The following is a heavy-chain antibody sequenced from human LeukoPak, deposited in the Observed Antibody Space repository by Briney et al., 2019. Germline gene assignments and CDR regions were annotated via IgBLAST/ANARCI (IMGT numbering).Heavy chain of an antibody. J-gene: IGHJ4*02. CDR1: GGTFSSYA. CDR2: IIPIFGTA. V-gene: IGHV1-69*01. D-gene: IGHD6-13*01. CDR3: ARGSLREQQLGLLDY. Sequence: GASVKVSCKASGGTFSSYAISWVRQAPGQGLEWMGGIIPIFGTANYAQKFQGRVTITADESTSTAYMELSSLRSEDTAVYYCARGSLREQQLGLLDYWGQGTLVTVSS.